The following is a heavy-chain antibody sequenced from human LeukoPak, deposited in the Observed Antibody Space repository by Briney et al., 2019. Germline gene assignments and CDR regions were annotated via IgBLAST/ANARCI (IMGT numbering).Heavy chain of an antibody. V-gene: IGHV4-34*01. CDR3: ARTRGIAARPQVFDP. D-gene: IGHD6-6*01. CDR2: INHSGST. CDR1: GGSFSGYY. J-gene: IGHJ5*02. Sequence: SETLSLTCAVYGGSFSGYYWSWIRQPPGKGLEWIGEINHSGSTNYNPSLKSQVTISVDTSKNQFSLKLSSVTAADTAVYYCARTRGIAARPQVFDPWGQGTLVTVSS.